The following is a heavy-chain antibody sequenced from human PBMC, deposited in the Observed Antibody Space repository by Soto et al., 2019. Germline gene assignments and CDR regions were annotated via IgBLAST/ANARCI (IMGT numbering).Heavy chain of an antibody. J-gene: IGHJ4*02. V-gene: IGHV3-30*18. CDR3: AKDIYYDSSGSFDY. Sequence: LRLSCAASGFTFSSYGMHWVRQAPGKGLEWVAVISYDGSNKYYADSVKGRFTISRDNSKNTLYLQMNSLRAEDTAVYYCAKDIYYDSSGSFDYWGQGALVTVSS. CDR1: GFTFSSYG. CDR2: ISYDGSNK. D-gene: IGHD3-22*01.